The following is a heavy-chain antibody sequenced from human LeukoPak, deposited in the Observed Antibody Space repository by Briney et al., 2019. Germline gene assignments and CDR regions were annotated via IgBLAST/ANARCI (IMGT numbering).Heavy chain of an antibody. V-gene: IGHV1-8*01. D-gene: IGHD3-22*01. Sequence: GASVKVSCKASGYTFTSYDINWVRQATGQGLEWMGWMNPNSGNTGYAQKFQGRVTMTRNTSISTAYMELSSLRSEDTAVYYCARVWSGYYDSSGYFLIDAFDIWGQGTMVTVSS. CDR3: ARVWSGYYDSSGYFLIDAFDI. CDR1: GYTFTSYD. CDR2: MNPNSGNT. J-gene: IGHJ3*02.